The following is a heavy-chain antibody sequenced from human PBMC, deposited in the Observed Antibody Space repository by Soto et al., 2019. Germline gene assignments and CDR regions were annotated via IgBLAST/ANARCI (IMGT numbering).Heavy chain of an antibody. CDR3: AKDREDYYGSGTASFDC. CDR2: ITASST. Sequence: GGSLRLSCAASGFTFRSYAMSWVRQAPGKGLEWVSVITASSTDYADSVKGRFTISRDNSKNTLYLQMSSLRAEDTAVYYCAKDREDYYGSGTASFDCWGQGTLVTVSS. V-gene: IGHV3-23*01. J-gene: IGHJ4*02. D-gene: IGHD3-10*01. CDR1: GFTFRSYA.